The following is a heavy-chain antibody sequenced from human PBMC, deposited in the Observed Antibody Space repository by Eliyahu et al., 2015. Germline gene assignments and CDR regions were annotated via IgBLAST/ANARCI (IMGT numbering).Heavy chain of an antibody. Sequence: EVQLVEFGGGLVKPXGSLRLSCXASGITFTNYKMNWVRQAPGKGLEWVSSLSSGGDFIYYADSVKGRFAISRDNAKNSVYLQMNSLTADDTAVYYCASGGDYVPAAIDWGQGTLVTVSS. CDR1: GITFTNYK. CDR3: ASGGDYVPAAID. J-gene: IGHJ4*02. D-gene: IGHD2-2*01. V-gene: IGHV3-21*01. CDR2: LSSGGDFI.